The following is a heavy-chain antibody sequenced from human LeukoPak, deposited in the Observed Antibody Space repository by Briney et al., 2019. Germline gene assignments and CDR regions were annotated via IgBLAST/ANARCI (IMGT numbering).Heavy chain of an antibody. V-gene: IGHV4-34*01. CDR2: INHSGST. J-gene: IGHJ4*02. Sequence: KASETLSLTCAVYGGSFSGYYWSWIRQPPGKGLEWIGEINHSGSTNYNPSLKSRVAISVDTSKNQFSLKLSSVTAADTAVYYCARVTPDYGGKVLDYWGQGTLVTVSS. D-gene: IGHD4-23*01. CDR3: ARVTPDYGGKVLDY. CDR1: GGSFSGYY.